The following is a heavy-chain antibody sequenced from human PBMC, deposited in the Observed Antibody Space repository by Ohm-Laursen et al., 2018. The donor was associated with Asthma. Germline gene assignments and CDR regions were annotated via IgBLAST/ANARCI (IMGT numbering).Heavy chain of an antibody. CDR2: GGSYYDGGLK. CDR3: ARDVMEWYLPAFDF. Sequence: SLRLSCAASGFTFSSYAMHWVRQAPGKGLEWVAVGGSYYDGGLKYYADSVNGRFTVSRDNSKNTLYLQMNSLRPDDTAVYYCARDVMEWYLPAFDFWGQGTLVTVSS. V-gene: IGHV3-30-3*01. CDR1: GFTFSSYA. J-gene: IGHJ4*02. D-gene: IGHD3-3*01.